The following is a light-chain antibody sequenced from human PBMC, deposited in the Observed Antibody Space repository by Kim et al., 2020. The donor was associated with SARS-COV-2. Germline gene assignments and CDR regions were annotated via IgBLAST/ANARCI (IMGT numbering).Light chain of an antibody. CDR1: SANIGSNY. CDR2: RNK. V-gene: IGLV1-47*01. Sequence: GKRVTIYCSGSSANIGSNYVYGYQQLPGTAPKLLIYRNKQRPSGVPDRFSGSKSGTAASLAISGLRSEDEADYYCAAWDDSLSGWVLGGGTQLTVL. J-gene: IGLJ3*02. CDR3: AAWDDSLSGWV.